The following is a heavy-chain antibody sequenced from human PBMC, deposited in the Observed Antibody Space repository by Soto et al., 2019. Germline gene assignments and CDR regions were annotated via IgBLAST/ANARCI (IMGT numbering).Heavy chain of an antibody. J-gene: IGHJ4*02. Sequence: ASVKVSCKASGYTFTGYYMHWVRQAPGQGLEWMGWISAYNGNTNYAQKLQGRVTMTTDTSTSTAYMELRSLRSDDTAVYYCARVGTLGLVPAATSFDYWGQGTLVTVSS. CDR3: ARVGTLGLVPAATSFDY. CDR2: ISAYNGNT. V-gene: IGHV1-18*04. CDR1: GYTFTGYY. D-gene: IGHD2-2*01.